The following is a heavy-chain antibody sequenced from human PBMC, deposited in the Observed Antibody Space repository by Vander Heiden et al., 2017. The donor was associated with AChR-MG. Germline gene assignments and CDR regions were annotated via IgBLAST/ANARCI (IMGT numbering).Heavy chain of an antibody. J-gene: IGHJ6*02. V-gene: IGHV3-23*01. Sequence: EVQLLQSGGGLVQPGGSLRLPCAACGFTVCNYAMTWVRQAPGKGLEWVSVISGSGGNTFYGDFVKGRFTISRDKSKNTLYLQMNGLRVDDTAVYYCAKDQGRATVVVYGMDVWGQGTTVTVSS. CDR1: GFTVCNYA. CDR2: ISGSGGNT. CDR3: AKDQGRATVVVYGMDV. D-gene: IGHD3-22*01.